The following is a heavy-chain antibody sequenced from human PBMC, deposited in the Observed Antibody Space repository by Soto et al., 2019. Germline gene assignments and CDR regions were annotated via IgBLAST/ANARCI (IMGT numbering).Heavy chain of an antibody. CDR3: AKAGGSN. J-gene: IGHJ4*02. Sequence: EVQLVESGGGLVKPGGSLRLSCAASGFTVTNAWMSWVRQAPGKGLEWVGRIKSETNAGTTDYAAPVKGRFTISRDDSKNTLYLQMNSLKTEDTGVYYCAKAGGSNWGQGTLVTVSS. CDR2: IKSETNAGTT. V-gene: IGHV3-15*01. CDR1: GFTVTNAW. D-gene: IGHD1-26*01.